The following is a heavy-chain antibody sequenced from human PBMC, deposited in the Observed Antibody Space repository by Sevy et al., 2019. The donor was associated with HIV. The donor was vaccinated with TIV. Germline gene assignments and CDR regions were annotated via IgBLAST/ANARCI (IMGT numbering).Heavy chain of an antibody. V-gene: IGHV3-23*01. CDR2: ISGSGQSS. CDR3: AKDRIGSSFYGSHWFDF. Sequence: GGSLRLSCAASGFTFTSYAMYWVRQAPGKGLEWVAAISGSGQSSFYADSVKGRFTVSRDRSKNTLFLQMDSLRVEDTALYYCAKDRIGSSFYGSHWFDFWGQGTPVTVSS. CDR1: GFTFTSYA. J-gene: IGHJ5*01. D-gene: IGHD2-2*01.